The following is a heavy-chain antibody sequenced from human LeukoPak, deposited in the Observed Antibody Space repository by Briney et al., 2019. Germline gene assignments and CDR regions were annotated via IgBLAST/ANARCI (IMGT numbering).Heavy chain of an antibody. Sequence: PGRSLRLSCAASGFTFSSYGMHWVRQAPGKGLEWVAVIWYDGSNKYYADSVKGRFTISRDNSKNTLYLQMNSLRAEDTAVYYCAGERHYYYMDVWGKGTTVTVSS. CDR2: IWYDGSNK. J-gene: IGHJ6*03. V-gene: IGHV3-33*01. CDR3: AGERHYYYMDV. CDR1: GFTFSSYG.